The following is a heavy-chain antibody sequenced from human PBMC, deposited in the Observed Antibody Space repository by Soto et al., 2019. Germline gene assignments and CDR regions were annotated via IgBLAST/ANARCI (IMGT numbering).Heavy chain of an antibody. CDR2: IIPIFGTA. D-gene: IGHD3-22*01. J-gene: IGHJ4*02. CDR1: GGTFSSYA. Sequence: GASVKVSCKASGGTFSSYAISWVRQAPGQGLEWMGGIIPIFGTANYAQKFQGRVTITADESTSTAYMELSSLRSEDTAVYYCARGPHYYDSSGLDYWGQGTLVTVSS. CDR3: ARGPHYYDSSGLDY. V-gene: IGHV1-69*13.